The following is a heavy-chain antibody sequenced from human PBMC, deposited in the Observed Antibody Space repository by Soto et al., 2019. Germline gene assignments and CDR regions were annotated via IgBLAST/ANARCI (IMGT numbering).Heavy chain of an antibody. Sequence: SETLSLTCALYGGSFSGYYWSWIRQPPGKGLEWIGEINHSGSTNYNPSLKSRVTISVDTSKNQFSLKLSSVTAADTAVYYCARGLYRSGYVSHYYYYMDVWGKGTTVTVSS. CDR3: ARGLYRSGYVSHYYYYMDV. V-gene: IGHV4-34*01. D-gene: IGHD6-19*01. J-gene: IGHJ6*03. CDR2: INHSGST. CDR1: GGSFSGYY.